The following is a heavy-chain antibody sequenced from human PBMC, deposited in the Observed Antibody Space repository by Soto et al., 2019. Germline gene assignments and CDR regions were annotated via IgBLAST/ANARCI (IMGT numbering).Heavy chain of an antibody. CDR3: SYGANQYFDY. CDR1: GLTVSNVW. V-gene: IGHV3-15*07. J-gene: IGHJ4*02. CDR2: IKSETAGGTT. D-gene: IGHD4-17*01. Sequence: GGSLRLSCVVSGLTVSNVWMNWVRQAPGKGLEWVGRIKSETAGGTTDYAAPVKGRFTISRDESENTLFLHMNSLKTEDTAVYYCSYGANQYFDYWGQGALVTVSS.